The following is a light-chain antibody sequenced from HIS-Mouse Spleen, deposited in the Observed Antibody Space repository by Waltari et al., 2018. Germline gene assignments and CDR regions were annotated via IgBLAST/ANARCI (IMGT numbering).Light chain of an antibody. CDR1: SSDVGGYNY. V-gene: IGLV2-11*01. Sequence: QSALTQPRSVSGSPGQSVTISCTGTSSDVGGYNYVSCYQQHPGKAPKRMIYDFSKRPPGVPDRFSGSKSGTTASLTISGLQAEDEAAYYCCSYAGSYTVVFGGGTKLTVL. J-gene: IGLJ2*01. CDR2: DFS. CDR3: CSYAGSYTVV.